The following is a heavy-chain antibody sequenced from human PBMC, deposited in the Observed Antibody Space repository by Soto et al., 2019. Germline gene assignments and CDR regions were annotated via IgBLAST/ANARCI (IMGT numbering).Heavy chain of an antibody. CDR2: INQDGSEK. V-gene: IGHV3-7*04. Sequence: EVHLVESGGGLVQTGGSLRLSCAIFESTVSRDWMNWVRQAPGKGLEWVAHINQDGSEKYYVDSVKGRFTISRDNAKKSLYLQMNSVRTAEKALYYCSGGVGDAFWGQGTLVTVSS. J-gene: IGHJ4*02. D-gene: IGHD1-26*01. CDR1: ESTVSRDW. CDR3: SGGVGDAF.